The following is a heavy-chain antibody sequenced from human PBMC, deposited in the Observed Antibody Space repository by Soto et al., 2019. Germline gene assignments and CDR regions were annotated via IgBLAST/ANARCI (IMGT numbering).Heavy chain of an antibody. CDR1: GDSVSSNSAA. J-gene: IGHJ6*03. D-gene: IGHD6-19*01. CDR3: ARDSGIAVAGRPLYFYYYYMDV. Sequence: SQTLSLTCAISGDSVSSNSAAWNWIRQSPSRGLEWLGRTYYRSKWYNDYAVSVKSRITINPDTSKNQFSLQLNSVTPEDTAVYYCARDSGIAVAGRPLYFYYYYMDVWGKGTTVTVSS. V-gene: IGHV6-1*01. CDR2: TYYRSKWYN.